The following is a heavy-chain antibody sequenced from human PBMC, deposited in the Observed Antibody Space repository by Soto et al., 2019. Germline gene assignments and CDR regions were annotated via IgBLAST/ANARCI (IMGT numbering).Heavy chain of an antibody. CDR1: GFTFSDYY. D-gene: IGHD2-8*02. CDR3: ARDYWDNYFDY. Sequence: GGSLRLSCAASGFTFSDYYMGWIRQAPGKGLEWVSYISISSSYTKYADSVKGRFSISRDNAKNSLYLQMNSLRAEDSDVYYCARDYWDNYFDYWGRGT. CDR2: ISISSSYT. V-gene: IGHV3-11*05. J-gene: IGHJ4*02.